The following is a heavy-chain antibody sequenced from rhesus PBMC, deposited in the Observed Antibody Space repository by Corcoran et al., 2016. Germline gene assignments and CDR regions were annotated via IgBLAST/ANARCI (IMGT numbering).Heavy chain of an antibody. V-gene: IGHV4-99*01. D-gene: IGHD6-25*01. CDR2: ISGSSGTT. CDR3: ARHRGGSDLDC. CDR1: GYSISSGYY. Sequence: QVQLQESGPGLVKPSETLSLTCAVSGYSISSGYYWGWIRQPPGKGLEYIGYISGSSGTTYYNPSLKSRGTISKDTAKDQCSLTLSSVTAADTAVYYCARHRGGSDLDCWGQGVLVTVSS. J-gene: IGHJ4*01.